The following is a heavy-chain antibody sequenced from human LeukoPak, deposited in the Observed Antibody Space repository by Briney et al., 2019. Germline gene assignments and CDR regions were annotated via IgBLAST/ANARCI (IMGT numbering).Heavy chain of an antibody. CDR2: TYYRSKWYY. CDR3: ARGFALDF. J-gene: IGHJ3*01. V-gene: IGHV6-1*01. Sequence: SQTLSLTCDISGDTVSSNSAAWNWVRQSPSRGLEWLGRTYYRSKWYYDYAVSVKSRITISPDTSKNQFSLQLNSVTADDTAVYYCARGFALDFWGQGTMVTVSS. CDR1: GDTVSSNSAA.